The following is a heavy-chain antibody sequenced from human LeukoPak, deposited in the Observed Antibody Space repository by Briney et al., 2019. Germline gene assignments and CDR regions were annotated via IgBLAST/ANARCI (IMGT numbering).Heavy chain of an antibody. CDR2: IYPGDSDT. D-gene: IGHD3-3*01. J-gene: IGHJ4*02. CDR1: GYSFTSYW. CDR3: ARRGPDDFWSGLYYFDY. V-gene: IGHV5-51*01. Sequence: GESLKSSCKGSGYSFTSYWIGWVRQMPGKGLGWMGIIYPGDSDTRYSPSFQGQVTISADKSISTAYLQWSSLKASDTAMYYCARRGPDDFWSGLYYFDYWGQGTLVTVSS.